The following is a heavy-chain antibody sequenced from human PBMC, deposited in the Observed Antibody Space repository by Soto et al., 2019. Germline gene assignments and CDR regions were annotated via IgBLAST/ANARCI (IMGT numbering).Heavy chain of an antibody. J-gene: IGHJ5*02. V-gene: IGHV3-23*01. D-gene: IGHD4-4*01. CDR3: AKVRNDYSNYGWFDP. Sequence: GGSLRLSCAASGFTFSSYAMSWVRQAPGKWLEWVSAISGSGGSTYYADSVKGRFTISRDNSKNTLYLQMNSLRAEDTAVYYCAKVRNDYSNYGWFDPWGQGXLVTVSS. CDR2: ISGSGGST. CDR1: GFTFSSYA.